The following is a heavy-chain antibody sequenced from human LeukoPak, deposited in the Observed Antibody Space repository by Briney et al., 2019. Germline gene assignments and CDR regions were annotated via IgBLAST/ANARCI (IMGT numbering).Heavy chain of an antibody. CDR1: GFTFSSYA. Sequence: GGSLRLSCAASGFTFSSYAMSWVRQAPRKGLEWVSAISGSGGITYYADSVKGRFTISRDNSKNTLYLQMNSLRAEDTAVYYCAKDPVGATTMWFDPWGQGTLVTVSS. J-gene: IGHJ5*02. V-gene: IGHV3-23*01. CDR2: ISGSGGIT. D-gene: IGHD1-26*01. CDR3: AKDPVGATTMWFDP.